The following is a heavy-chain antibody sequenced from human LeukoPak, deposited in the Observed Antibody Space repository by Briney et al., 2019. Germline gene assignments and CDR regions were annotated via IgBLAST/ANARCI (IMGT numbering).Heavy chain of an antibody. CDR2: INPNSGGT. CDR3: ARDREWLLWGFDS. CDR1: GYTFTGYY. J-gene: IGHJ4*02. Sequence: ASVKVSCKASGYTFTGYYMHWVRQAPGQGLEWMGWINPNSGGTNYAQKFQGRVTMTRDTSISTAYMELSRLRSDDTAVYYCARDREWLLWGFDSWGQGTLVTVSS. V-gene: IGHV1-2*02. D-gene: IGHD3-3*01.